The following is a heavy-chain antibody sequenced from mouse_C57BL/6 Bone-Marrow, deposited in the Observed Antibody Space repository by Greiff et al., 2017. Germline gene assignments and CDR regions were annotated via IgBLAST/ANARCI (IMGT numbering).Heavy chain of an antibody. CDR1: GYTFTSYW. CDR2: IYPSDSET. D-gene: IGHD2-1*01. V-gene: IGHV1-61*01. CDR3: ARWVTCDFDY. Sequence: VQLQQPGAALVRPGSSVKLSCKASGYTFTSYWMDWVKQRPGQGLEWIGNIYPSDSETHYNQKFKDKATLTVDKSSSTAYMQLSSLTSEDSAVYYCARWVTCDFDYWGQGTTLTVSS. J-gene: IGHJ2*01.